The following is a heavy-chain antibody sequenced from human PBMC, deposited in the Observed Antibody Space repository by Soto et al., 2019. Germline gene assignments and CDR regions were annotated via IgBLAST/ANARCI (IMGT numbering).Heavy chain of an antibody. CDR2: IYYSGST. D-gene: IGHD6-25*01. Sequence: SETLSLTGTVSVGSISIYYWSWIRQPPGKGLEWIGYIYYSGSTNYNPSLKSRVTISVDTSKNQFSLKLSSVTAADTAVYYCARRGRLNDAFDIWGQGTMVTVSS. V-gene: IGHV4-59*01. J-gene: IGHJ3*02. CDR1: VGSISIYY. CDR3: ARRGRLNDAFDI.